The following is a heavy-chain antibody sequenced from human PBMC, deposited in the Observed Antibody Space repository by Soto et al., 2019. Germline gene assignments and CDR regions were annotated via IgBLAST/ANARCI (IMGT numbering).Heavy chain of an antibody. D-gene: IGHD4-17*01. J-gene: IGHJ6*02. CDR2: IYYSGST. V-gene: IGHV4-30-4*01. CDR1: GGSISSGDYY. CDR3: ARLSLGYGGNRYYYGMDV. Sequence: QVQLQESGPGLVKPSQTLSLTCTVSGGSISSGDYYWSWIRQPPGKGLEWIGYIYYSGSTYYNPSLKSRVTISVDTSKNQFSLKLSSVTAADTAVYYCARLSLGYGGNRYYYGMDVWGQGTTVTVSS.